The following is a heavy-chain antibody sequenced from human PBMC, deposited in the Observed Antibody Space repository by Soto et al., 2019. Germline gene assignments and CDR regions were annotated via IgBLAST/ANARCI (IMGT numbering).Heavy chain of an antibody. J-gene: IGHJ4*02. CDR3: ARHSGRRRWLQFSLDY. CDR2: IIPIFGTA. D-gene: IGHD5-12*01. V-gene: IGHV1-69*13. CDR1: GGTFSSYA. Sequence: ASVKVSCKASGGTFSSYAISWVRQAPGQGLEWMGGIIPIFGTANYAQKFQGRVTITADESTSTAYMELSSLRSEDTAVYYCARHSGRRRWLQFSLDYWGQGTLVTVSS.